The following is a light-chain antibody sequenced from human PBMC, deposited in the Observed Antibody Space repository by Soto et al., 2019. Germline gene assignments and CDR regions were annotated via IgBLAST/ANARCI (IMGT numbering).Light chain of an antibody. J-gene: IGKJ1*01. CDR2: DAS. CDR3: QQRSNSWT. CDR1: QSVSSY. Sequence: TQSPVTLSLSPGERATLSCRASQSVSSYLAWYQQKPGQAPRLLIYDASNRATGIPARFSGSGSGTDFTLTISSLEPEDFAVDYCQQRSNSWTFGQGTKVDIK. V-gene: IGKV3-11*01.